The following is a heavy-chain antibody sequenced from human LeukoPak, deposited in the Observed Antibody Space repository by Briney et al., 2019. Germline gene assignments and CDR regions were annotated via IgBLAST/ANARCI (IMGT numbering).Heavy chain of an antibody. CDR1: GYTFTSYD. Sequence: ASVKVSCKASGYTFTSYDINWVRQATGQGLEWMGWMNPNSGNTGYAQKLQGRVTMTTDTSTTTAYMELSGLKSDDTAVYYCARDYNYYDISGYYYQDYWGQGTLVTVSS. D-gene: IGHD3-22*01. CDR3: ARDYNYYDISGYYYQDY. CDR2: MNPNSGNT. J-gene: IGHJ4*02. V-gene: IGHV1-8*01.